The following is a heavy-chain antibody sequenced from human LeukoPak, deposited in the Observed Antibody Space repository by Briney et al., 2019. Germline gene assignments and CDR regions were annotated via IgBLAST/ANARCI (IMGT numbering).Heavy chain of an antibody. Sequence: GGSLRLSCAASGLTVSSNYMSWVRQAPEKGLEWVSVIYSGGNTFYADSVKGRFTISRDNSKNTLYLQMNSLRAEDTAVYYCAREMIQLPGYLDYRGQGTLVTVSS. J-gene: IGHJ4*02. V-gene: IGHV3-53*01. CDR2: IYSGGNT. CDR3: AREMIQLPGYLDY. D-gene: IGHD5-18*01. CDR1: GLTVSSNY.